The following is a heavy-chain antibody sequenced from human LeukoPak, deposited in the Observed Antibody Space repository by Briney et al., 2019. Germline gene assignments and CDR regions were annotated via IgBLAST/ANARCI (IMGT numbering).Heavy chain of an antibody. J-gene: IGHJ4*02. CDR3: ARAVAGLFDY. V-gene: IGHV4-39*07. CDR1: GGSISSSSYY. D-gene: IGHD6-19*01. Sequence: SETLSLTCTVSGGSISSSSYYWGWIRQPPGKGLEWIGSIYYSGSTYYNPSLKSRVTISVDTSKNQFSLKLSSVTAADTAVYYCARAVAGLFDYWGQGTLVTVSS. CDR2: IYYSGST.